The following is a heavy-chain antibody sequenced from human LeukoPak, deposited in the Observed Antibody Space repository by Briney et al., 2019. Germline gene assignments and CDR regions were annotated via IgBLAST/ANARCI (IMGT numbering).Heavy chain of an antibody. J-gene: IGHJ4*02. Sequence: GGSLRLSWAASGFTFSSYSMNWVRQAPGKGLEWVSSISSSSSYIYYADSVKGRFTISRDNAKNSLYLQMNSLRAEDTAVYYCARDSVTMVRGVIDFDYWGQGTLVTVSS. CDR2: ISSSSSYI. CDR3: ARDSVTMVRGVIDFDY. D-gene: IGHD3-10*01. CDR1: GFTFSSYS. V-gene: IGHV3-21*01.